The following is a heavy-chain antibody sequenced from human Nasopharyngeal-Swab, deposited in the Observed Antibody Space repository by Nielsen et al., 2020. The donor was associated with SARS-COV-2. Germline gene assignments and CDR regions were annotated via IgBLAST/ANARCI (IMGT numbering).Heavy chain of an antibody. V-gene: IGHV3-7*03. CDR2: IKQDGSEK. CDR1: GFTFSSYW. Sequence: GESLKISCAASGFTFSSYWMSWVRQAPRKGLEWVANIKQDGSEKYYVDSVKGRFTISRDNAKNSLYLQMNSLRAEDTAVYYCAGDYYYYYGMDVWGQGTTVTVSS. CDR3: AGDYYYYYGMDV. J-gene: IGHJ6*02.